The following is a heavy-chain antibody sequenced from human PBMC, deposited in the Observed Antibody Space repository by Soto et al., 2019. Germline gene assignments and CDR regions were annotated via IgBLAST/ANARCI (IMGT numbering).Heavy chain of an antibody. CDR1: GFTVSSNY. Sequence: EVQLVESGGGLVQPGGSLRLSCAASGFTVSSNYMSWVRQAPGKGLEWVSVIYSGGGTYYADSVKGRFTISRDNSKNTLYLQMNSLRAEDTAVYYCARDLGLMGAVAGTRDYWGQGTLVTVSS. J-gene: IGHJ4*02. CDR3: ARDLGLMGAVAGTRDY. D-gene: IGHD6-19*01. CDR2: IYSGGGT. V-gene: IGHV3-66*01.